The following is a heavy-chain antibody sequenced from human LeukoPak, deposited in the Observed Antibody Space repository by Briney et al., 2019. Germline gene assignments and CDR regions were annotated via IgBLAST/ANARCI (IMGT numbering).Heavy chain of an antibody. D-gene: IGHD6-19*01. CDR3: AREYSSGWSTGGAFDI. J-gene: IGHJ3*02. V-gene: IGHV4-34*01. Sequence: SETPSLTCAVYGGSFSGYYRSWIRQPPGKGLEWIGGINHSGSTNYNPSLKSRVTISVDTSKNQFSLKLSSVTAADTAVYYCAREYSSGWSTGGAFDIWGQGTMVTVSS. CDR2: INHSGST. CDR1: GGSFSGYY.